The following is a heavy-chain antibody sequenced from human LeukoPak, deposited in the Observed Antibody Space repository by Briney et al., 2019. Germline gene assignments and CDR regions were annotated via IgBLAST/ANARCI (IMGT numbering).Heavy chain of an antibody. CDR3: ARDISSWYEN. CDR1: GFTFSSYE. J-gene: IGHJ4*02. D-gene: IGHD6-13*01. Sequence: GGSLRLSCAASGFTFSSYEMNWVRQAPGKGLEWVSYISSSGSTTYYADSVKGRFTISRDNAKNSLYLQMNSLRAEDTAVYYCARDISSWYENWGQGTLVTVSS. CDR2: ISSSGSTT. V-gene: IGHV3-48*03.